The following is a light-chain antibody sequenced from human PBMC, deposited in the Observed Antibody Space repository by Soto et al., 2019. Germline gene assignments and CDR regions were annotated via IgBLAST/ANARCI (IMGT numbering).Light chain of an antibody. CDR1: HSVSSSY. V-gene: IGKV3-20*01. CDR2: GAS. J-gene: IGKJ5*01. CDR3: QQYGSSPPIT. Sequence: EIVLTQSPGTLSLSPGERATLSCRASHSVSSSYLAWYQQKPGQAPRLLIYGASSRATGIPDRFSGSGSGTDFTLTISRLEPEDFAVYYCQQYGSSPPITFGQATRLEIK.